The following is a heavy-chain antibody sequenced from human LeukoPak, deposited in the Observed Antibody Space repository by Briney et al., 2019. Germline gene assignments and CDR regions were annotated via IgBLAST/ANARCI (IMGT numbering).Heavy chain of an antibody. J-gene: IGHJ4*02. CDR2: YTASP. CDR1: GGSIRSGDYY. CDR3: ARSTNHDASGSYYFDS. V-gene: IGHV4-30-4*01. D-gene: IGHD3-10*01. Sequence: SQTLSLTCTVSGGSIRSGDYYWSWIRQPPGKGLEWIGYTASPYHNPSLKSRVTISIDTSKNQISLKLDSVTASDTAVYYCARSTNHDASGSYYFDSWGQGILVTVTS.